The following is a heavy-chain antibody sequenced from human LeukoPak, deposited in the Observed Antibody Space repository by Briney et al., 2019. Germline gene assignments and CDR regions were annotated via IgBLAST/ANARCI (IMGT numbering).Heavy chain of an antibody. CDR3: ARQGVFGGYSYGYGY. D-gene: IGHD5-18*01. V-gene: IGHV1-2*02. Sequence: ASVKVSCKASGYTFTSYGISWVRQAPGQGLEWMGWINPNSGGTNYAQKFQGRATMTRDTSISTAYMELSGLRSDDTAVYYCARQGVFGGYSYGYGYWGQGTLVTVSS. CDR2: INPNSGGT. CDR1: GYTFTSYG. J-gene: IGHJ4*02.